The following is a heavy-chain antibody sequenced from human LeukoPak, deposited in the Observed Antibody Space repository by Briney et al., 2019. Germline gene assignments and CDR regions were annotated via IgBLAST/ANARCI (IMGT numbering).Heavy chain of an antibody. CDR3: ARGDILTGYYGNWYFDL. CDR2: INHSGST. Sequence: SETLSLTCAVYGGSFSGYYWSWIRQPPGKGLEWIGEINHSGSTNYNPSLKSRVTISVDTSKNQFSLKLSSVTAADTAVYYCARGDILTGYYGNWYFDLWGRGTLVTVSS. V-gene: IGHV4-34*01. J-gene: IGHJ2*01. D-gene: IGHD3-9*01. CDR1: GGSFSGYY.